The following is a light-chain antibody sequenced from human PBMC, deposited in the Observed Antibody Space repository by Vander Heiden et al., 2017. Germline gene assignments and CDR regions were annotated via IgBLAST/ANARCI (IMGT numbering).Light chain of an antibody. CDR1: QSVGSSY. CDR2: GAS. V-gene: IGKV3-20*01. CDR3: QQDDSSPMT. J-gene: IGKJ1*01. Sequence: EIVLTRSPGTLSLSPGERATLSCRASQSVGSSYLAWYQQKPGQAPRLLIYGASSRATGIPDRFSGSGSGTDFTLTVSRLEPEDFAVYYCQQDDSSPMTFGQGTKVEIK.